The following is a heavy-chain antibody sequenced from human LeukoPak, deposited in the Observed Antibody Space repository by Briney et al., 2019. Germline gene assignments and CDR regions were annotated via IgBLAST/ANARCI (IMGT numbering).Heavy chain of an antibody. CDR3: ARQYSSSENGFDP. CDR2: IYYSGST. J-gene: IGHJ5*02. V-gene: IGHV4-30-4*01. Sequence: TSETLSLTCTVSGGSISSGDYYWSWIRQPPGKGLEWIGYIYYSGSTYYNPSLKSRVTISVDTSKNQSSLKLSSVTAADTAVYYCARQYSSSENGFDPWGQGTLVTVSS. CDR1: GGSISSGDYY. D-gene: IGHD6-13*01.